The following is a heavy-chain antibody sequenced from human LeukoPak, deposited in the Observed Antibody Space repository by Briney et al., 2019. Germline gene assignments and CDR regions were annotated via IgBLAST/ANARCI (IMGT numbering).Heavy chain of an antibody. V-gene: IGHV3-7*01. CDR2: IKQDGSEK. CDR3: ARDVDTENYFDY. J-gene: IGHJ4*02. D-gene: IGHD2-15*01. Sequence: GGSLRLSCAASGFTFSNYWMSWVRQAPGKGLEWVANIKQDGSEKYYVDSVKGRFTISTDNAKNSLYLQMNSMRAEDTAVYYCARDVDTENYFDYWGQGTLVTVSS. CDR1: GFTFSNYW.